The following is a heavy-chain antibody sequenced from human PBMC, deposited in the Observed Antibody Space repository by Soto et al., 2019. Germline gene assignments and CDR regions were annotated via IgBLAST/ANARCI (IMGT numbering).Heavy chain of an antibody. D-gene: IGHD1-26*01. J-gene: IGHJ4*02. CDR1: GGTFSSYI. Sequence: QVQLVQSGAEVKKPGSSVTVSCKASGGTFSSYIISWVRQAPGHGLEWMGMVIPILGIANDAQKFQCRVTITANKSTSTAYTELSSLISEDTAVYYCATFPQTAIVGAAYFDYWGQGTLVTVSS. CDR2: VIPILGIA. CDR3: ATFPQTAIVGAAYFDY. V-gene: IGHV1-69*02.